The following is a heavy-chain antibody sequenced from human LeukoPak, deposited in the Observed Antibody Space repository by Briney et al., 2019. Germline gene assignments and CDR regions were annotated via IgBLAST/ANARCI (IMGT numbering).Heavy chain of an antibody. V-gene: IGHV4-34*01. D-gene: IGHD4-4*01. CDR3: ASLATVTTPFDY. CDR1: GGSFSGYY. CDR2: INHSGST. J-gene: IGHJ4*02. Sequence: SETLSLTCAVYGGSFSGYYWSWIRQPPGKGLEWIGEINHSGSTNYNPSLKSRVTISVDTSKNQSSLKLSSVTAADTAVYYCASLATVTTPFDYWGQGTLVTVSS.